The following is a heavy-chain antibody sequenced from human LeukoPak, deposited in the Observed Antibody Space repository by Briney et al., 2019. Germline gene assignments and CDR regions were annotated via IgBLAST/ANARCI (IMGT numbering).Heavy chain of an antibody. CDR2: ISDSGCS. CDR3: ARGSKRELLGY. Sequence: SETLSLTCSVSGASLSSSNYYWGWLRQPPGKGLEWIGSISDSGCSYYNPFLKSRVSILGDTFRNNFSLNLRSVTAADTAVYYCARGSKRELLGYWGQGTLVTVSS. CDR1: GASLSSSNYY. D-gene: IGHD1-7*01. V-gene: IGHV4-39*07. J-gene: IGHJ4*02.